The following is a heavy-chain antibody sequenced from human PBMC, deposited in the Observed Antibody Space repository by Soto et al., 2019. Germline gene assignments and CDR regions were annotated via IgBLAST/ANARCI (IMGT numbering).Heavy chain of an antibody. Sequence: QLQLQESGPGLVKPSETLSLTCTVSGGFISSSTYYWVWIRQPPGKGSEWIGSIYQSGNTYYNPSLKSRVNISVDTSNKQFSLRLNSVTAADTAIYYCARGGSFVAYNWFDPWGQGTLVTVSS. CDR1: GGFISSSTYY. CDR2: IYQSGNT. D-gene: IGHD3-16*01. V-gene: IGHV4-39*01. CDR3: ARGGSFVAYNWFDP. J-gene: IGHJ5*02.